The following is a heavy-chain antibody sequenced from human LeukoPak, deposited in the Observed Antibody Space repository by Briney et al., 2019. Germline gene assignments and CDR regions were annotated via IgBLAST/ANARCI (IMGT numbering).Heavy chain of an antibody. J-gene: IGHJ3*02. CDR2: IYYSGST. D-gene: IGHD2-2*01. Sequence: SETLSLTCTVSGGSISSYYWSWIRQPPGKGLEWIGYIYYSGSTNYNPSLKSRVTISVDTSKNQFSLKLSSVTAADTAVYCCARHKGVYCSSTSCYFSDAFDIWGQGTMVTVSS. CDR1: GGSISSYY. V-gene: IGHV4-59*08. CDR3: ARHKGVYCSSTSCYFSDAFDI.